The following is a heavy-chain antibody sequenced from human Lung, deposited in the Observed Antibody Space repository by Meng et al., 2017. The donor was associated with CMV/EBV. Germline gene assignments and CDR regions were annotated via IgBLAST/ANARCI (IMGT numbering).Heavy chain of an antibody. CDR3: ARGSSSYFDY. D-gene: IGHD6-13*01. Sequence: SXXVSCKVSGYTFTSYDINWVRQATGQGLEWMGWMNPNSGNTGYAQKFQGRVTITRNTSISTAYMELSSLRSEDTAVYYCARGSSSYFDYWGQGTLVTVSS. V-gene: IGHV1-8*03. CDR2: MNPNSGNT. CDR1: GYTFTSYD. J-gene: IGHJ4*02.